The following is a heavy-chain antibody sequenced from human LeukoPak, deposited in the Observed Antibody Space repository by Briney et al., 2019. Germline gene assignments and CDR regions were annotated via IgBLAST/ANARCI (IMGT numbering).Heavy chain of an antibody. CDR3: ARAPSYNSARLDV. J-gene: IGHJ6*02. CDR1: GGSISNYY. D-gene: IGHD1-1*01. V-gene: IGHV4-4*07. Sequence: SETLSLTCTVSGGSISNYYWTWIRQPAGKGLEWIGRIYTSGSTNYNPSLKSRITMSLDTSKNQFSPKLSSVTAADTAVYYCARAPSYNSARLDVWGRGTTVTVSS. CDR2: IYTSGST.